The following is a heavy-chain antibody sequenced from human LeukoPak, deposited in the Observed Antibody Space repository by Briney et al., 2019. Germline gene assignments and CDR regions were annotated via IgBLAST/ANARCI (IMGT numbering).Heavy chain of an antibody. J-gene: IGHJ4*02. D-gene: IGHD3-10*01. Sequence: PGGSLRLSCAASGFTFSSYAMSWVRQAPGKGLEWVSAISGSGGTTFYADFVKGRFTFSRDNFKNTLFLQMNSLRAEDTGIYYCAKVGAASNTDYWGQGTLVTVSS. CDR1: GFTFSSYA. V-gene: IGHV3-23*01. CDR3: AKVGAASNTDY. CDR2: ISGSGGTT.